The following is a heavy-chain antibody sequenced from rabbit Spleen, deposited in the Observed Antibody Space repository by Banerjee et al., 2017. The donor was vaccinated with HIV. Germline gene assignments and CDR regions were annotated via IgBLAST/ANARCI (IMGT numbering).Heavy chain of an antibody. CDR2: IDPVFGIT. CDR3: VREVYHILNL. J-gene: IGHJ4*01. CDR1: GFSLTSYW. V-gene: IGHV1S7*01. Sequence: QLVESGGGLVQPGGSRKLSCKASGFSLTSYWMNWVRQAPGKGLEWIGYIDPVFGITIYANSVKGRFTISRDNAQNTVFLQLNSLTAADTAAYFCVREVYHILNLWGPGTLVTVS. D-gene: IGHD1-1*01.